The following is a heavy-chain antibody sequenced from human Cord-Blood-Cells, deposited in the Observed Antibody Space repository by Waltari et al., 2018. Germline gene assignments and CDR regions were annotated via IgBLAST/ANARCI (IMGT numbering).Heavy chain of an antibody. CDR2: INHSGST. V-gene: IGHV4-34*01. CDR3: ARGRIAVAGTVDY. J-gene: IGHJ4*02. CDR1: GGSFSGYY. Sequence: QVQLQQWGAGLLKPSATLSLTCAVYGGSFSGYYWSWIRQPPGKGLEWIGEINHSGSTNYNPSLKSRVTISVDTSKNQFSLKLSSVTAADTAVYYCARGRIAVAGTVDYWGQGTLVTVSS. D-gene: IGHD6-19*01.